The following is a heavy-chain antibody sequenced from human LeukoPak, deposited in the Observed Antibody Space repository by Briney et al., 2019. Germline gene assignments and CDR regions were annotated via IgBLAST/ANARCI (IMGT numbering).Heavy chain of an antibody. V-gene: IGHV4-59*01. D-gene: IGHD5-18*01. Sequence: SETLSLTCTVSGGSISSYCWSWIRQPPGKGLEWIGYIYYSGSTNYNPSLKSRVTISVDTSKNQFSLKLSSVTAADTAVYYCARDGGYSYGYPFDYWGQGTLVTVSS. J-gene: IGHJ4*02. CDR2: IYYSGST. CDR3: ARDGGYSYGYPFDY. CDR1: GGSISSYC.